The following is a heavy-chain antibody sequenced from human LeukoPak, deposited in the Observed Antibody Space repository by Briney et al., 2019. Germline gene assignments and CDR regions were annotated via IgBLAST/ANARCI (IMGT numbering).Heavy chain of an antibody. CDR3: TTPDETTCYYDSSGYNY. J-gene: IGHJ4*02. CDR1: GFTSSNAW. V-gene: IGHV3-15*01. CDR2: IKSKTDGGTT. D-gene: IGHD3-22*01. Sequence: PGGSLRLSCAASGFTSSNAWMSWVRQAPGKGLEWVGRIKSKTDGGTTDYAAPVKGRFTISRDDSKNTLYLQMNSLKTEDTAVYYCTTPDETTCYYDSSGYNYWGQGTLVTVSS.